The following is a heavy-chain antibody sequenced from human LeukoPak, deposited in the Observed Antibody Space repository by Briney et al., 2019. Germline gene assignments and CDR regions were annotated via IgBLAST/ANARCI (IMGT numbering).Heavy chain of an antibody. CDR2: IYWNDDK. CDR1: GFSLSTSGVG. J-gene: IGHJ4*02. V-gene: IGHV2-5*01. CDR3: AHRVSGGSYYGYFDY. Sequence: SGPTLVKPPQTLTLTCTFSGFSLSTSGVGVGWIRQPPGKALEWLALIYWNDDKRYSPSLKSRLTITKDTSKNQVVLTMTNMDPVDTATYYCAHRVSGGSYYGYFDYWGQGTLVTVSS. D-gene: IGHD1-26*01.